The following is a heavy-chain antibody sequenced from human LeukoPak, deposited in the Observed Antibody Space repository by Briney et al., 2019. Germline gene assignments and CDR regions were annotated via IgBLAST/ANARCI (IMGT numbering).Heavy chain of an antibody. CDR1: GYGFATYW. D-gene: IGHD4-17*01. V-gene: IGHV5-51*01. CDR2: IFPADSDT. J-gene: IGHJ4*02. Sequence: GESLKISCKASGYGFATYWIGWVRQMPGKGLEWMGIIFPADSDTRYSPSFQGQVTISADKSTTTAYLQWRSLKASDTAMYYCARPTYADHLDDNWGQGTLVTVSS. CDR3: ARPTYADHLDDN.